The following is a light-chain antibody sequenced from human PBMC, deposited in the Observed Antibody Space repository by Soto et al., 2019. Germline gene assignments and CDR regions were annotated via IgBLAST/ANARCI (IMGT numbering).Light chain of an antibody. CDR3: QQRNIWPPVT. Sequence: EIVLTQSPATLSLSPGERATLSCRASPSVTNFLAWYQQQPGQAPXLILYGAFNRATGIPARFSGSGSGTDFTLTISSLEPEDSAIYYCQQRNIWPPVTFGQGTRLEIK. J-gene: IGKJ5*01. CDR2: GAF. CDR1: PSVTNF. V-gene: IGKV3-11*01.